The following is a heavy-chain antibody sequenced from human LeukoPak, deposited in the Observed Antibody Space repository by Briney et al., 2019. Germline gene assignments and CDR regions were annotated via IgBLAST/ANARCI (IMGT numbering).Heavy chain of an antibody. Sequence: SETLSLTCAVYGGSFSGYYWSCIRQPPGKGLEWIGDINHSGSTNYNPSLKSRVTISVDTSKNQFSLQLNSVTPEDTAVYYCARDHFVLLWFGESRHYYMDVWGKGTTVTVSS. J-gene: IGHJ6*03. CDR3: ARDHFVLLWFGESRHYYMDV. V-gene: IGHV4-34*01. CDR1: GGSFSGYY. CDR2: INHSGST. D-gene: IGHD3-10*01.